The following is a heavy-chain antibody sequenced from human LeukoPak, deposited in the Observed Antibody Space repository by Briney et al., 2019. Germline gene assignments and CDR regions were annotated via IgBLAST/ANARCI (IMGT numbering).Heavy chain of an antibody. CDR2: ISYDGSNK. V-gene: IGHV3-30*04. CDR3: AELGITMIGGV. D-gene: IGHD3-10*02. CDR1: GFIFSSYA. Sequence: GGSLRLSCAASGFIFSSYAMHWVRQAPGKGLEWVAVISYDGSNKYYADSVKGRFTISRGNSKNTLYLQMNSLRAEDTAVYYCAELGITMIGGVWGKGTTVTISS. J-gene: IGHJ6*04.